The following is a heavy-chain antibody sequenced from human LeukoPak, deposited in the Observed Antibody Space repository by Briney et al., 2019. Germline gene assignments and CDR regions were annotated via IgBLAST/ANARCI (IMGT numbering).Heavy chain of an antibody. CDR3: AKDGSSSWYYFDY. V-gene: IGHV3-23*01. Sequence: GRSLRLSCAASGFTFSSYAMHWVRQAPGKGLEWVSAISGSGGSTYYADSVKGRFTISRDNSKNTLYLQMNSLRAEDTAVYYCAKDGSSSWYYFDYWGQGTLVTVSS. CDR1: GFTFSSYA. J-gene: IGHJ4*02. D-gene: IGHD6-13*01. CDR2: ISGSGGST.